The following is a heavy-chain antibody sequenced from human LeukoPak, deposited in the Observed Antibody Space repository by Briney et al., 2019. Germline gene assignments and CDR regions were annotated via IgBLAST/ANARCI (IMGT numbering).Heavy chain of an antibody. CDR2: IWYDGSNK. J-gene: IGHJ4*02. V-gene: IGHV3-33*01. CDR3: ARDYYDSSGYLDY. Sequence: GGSLRLSCAASGFTFSSYGMHWVRQAPGKGLEWVAVIWYDGSNKYYADSVKGRFTISRENSKNTLYLQMNSLRAEDTAVYYCARDYYDSSGYLDYWGQGTLVTVSS. CDR1: GFTFSSYG. D-gene: IGHD3-22*01.